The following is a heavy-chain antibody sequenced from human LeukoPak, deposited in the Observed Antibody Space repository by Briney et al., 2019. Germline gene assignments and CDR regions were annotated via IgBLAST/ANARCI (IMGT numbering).Heavy chain of an antibody. Sequence: AASVKVSCKASGYTFTNYAISWVRQAPGQGLEWMGWISAYNGNTNYAQKLQGRVTMTTDTSTSTAYMELRILTSDDTAMYYCARDIAAMITVPNDAFDIWGQGTMVTVSS. CDR3: ARDIAAMITVPNDAFDI. CDR2: ISAYNGNT. J-gene: IGHJ3*02. V-gene: IGHV1-18*01. CDR1: GYTFTNYA. D-gene: IGHD4-17*01.